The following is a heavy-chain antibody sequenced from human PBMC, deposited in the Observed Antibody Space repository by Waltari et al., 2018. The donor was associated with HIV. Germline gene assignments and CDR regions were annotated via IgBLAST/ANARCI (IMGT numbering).Heavy chain of an antibody. CDR2: IKQDGSEK. CDR3: ARDGPYSSGWYGSDY. D-gene: IGHD6-19*01. Sequence: KGLEWVANIKQDGSEKYYVDSVKGRFTISRDNAKNSLYLQMNSLRAEDTAMYYCARDGPYSSGWYGSDYWGQGTLVTVSS. J-gene: IGHJ4*02. V-gene: IGHV3-7*01.